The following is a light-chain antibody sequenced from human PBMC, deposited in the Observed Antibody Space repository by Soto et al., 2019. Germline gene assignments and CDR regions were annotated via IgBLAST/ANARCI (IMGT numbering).Light chain of an antibody. Sequence: EIVLTQSPGTLSLSPGERATLSCRASQSISTYLAWFQQKPGQAPRLLIYDASNRATGLPARFSGSGSGTEFTLTISSLQSEDFAVYYCQQYNNWPGTFGQGTKVDI. V-gene: IGKV3-15*01. CDR2: DAS. CDR1: QSISTY. J-gene: IGKJ1*01. CDR3: QQYNNWPGT.